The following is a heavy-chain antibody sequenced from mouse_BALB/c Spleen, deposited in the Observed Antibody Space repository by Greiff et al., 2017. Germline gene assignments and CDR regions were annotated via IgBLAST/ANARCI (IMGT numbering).Heavy chain of an antibody. CDR2: IWGDGST. D-gene: IGHD1-1*01. V-gene: IGHV2-6-7*01. J-gene: IGHJ4*01. CDR1: GFSLTGYG. CDR3: ARDRGGRRGAMDY. Sequence: VQLQESGPGLVAPSQSLSITCTVSGFSLTGYGVNWVRQPPGKGLEWLGMIWGDGSTDYNSALKSRLSISKDNSKSQVFLKMNSLQTDDTARYYCARDRGGRRGAMDYWGQGTSVTVSS.